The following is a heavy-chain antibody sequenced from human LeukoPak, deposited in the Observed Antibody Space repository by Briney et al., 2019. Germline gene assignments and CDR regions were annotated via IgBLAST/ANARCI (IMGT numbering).Heavy chain of an antibody. D-gene: IGHD2-2*01. V-gene: IGHV4-39*07. Sequence: SETLSLTCTVSGDSISSSSYYFEWIRQPPGKGLEWIGSTFYSGSTYYNPSLKSRVTISVDTSKNQFSLKLSSVTAADTAVYYCARDEGYCSSTSCGWFDPWGQGTLVTVSS. CDR1: GDSISSSSYY. CDR3: ARDEGYCSSTSCGWFDP. CDR2: TFYSGST. J-gene: IGHJ5*02.